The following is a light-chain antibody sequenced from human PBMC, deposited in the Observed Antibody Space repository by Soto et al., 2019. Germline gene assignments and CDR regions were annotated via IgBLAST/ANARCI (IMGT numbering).Light chain of an antibody. Sequence: DIVMTQSPDSLAVSLGARATINCKSSQSVSYSSDNKNYLAWYQQKAGQAPKLLIYWASTRQSGVPDRFSGSGSGTDFTLTISSLQAEDVAVYYCQQYYTTPWTFGQGTKVEIK. V-gene: IGKV4-1*01. J-gene: IGKJ1*01. CDR2: WAS. CDR3: QQYYTTPWT. CDR1: QSVSYSSDNKNY.